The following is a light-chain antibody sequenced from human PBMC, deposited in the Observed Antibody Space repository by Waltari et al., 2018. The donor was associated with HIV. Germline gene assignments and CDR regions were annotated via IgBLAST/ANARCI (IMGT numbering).Light chain of an antibody. V-gene: IGLV1-44*01. CDR2: TNN. Sequence: QSVLTQPPSASGPPGQRVTTSCSGSRANIGSNTVNWYQQLPGTAPKLLSYTNNQRPSGVPDRFSGSKSGTSASLAISGLQSEDEADYYCAAWDDSLNGPVFGGGTKLTVL. CDR1: RANIGSNT. CDR3: AAWDDSLNGPV. J-gene: IGLJ2*01.